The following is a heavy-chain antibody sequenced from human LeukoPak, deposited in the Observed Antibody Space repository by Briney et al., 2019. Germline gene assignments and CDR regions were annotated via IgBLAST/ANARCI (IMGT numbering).Heavy chain of an antibody. J-gene: IGHJ3*02. CDR1: GYTRTELS. CDR2: FDPEDGET. Sequence: ASVKVSCKVSGYTRTELSMHWVRQAPGKGLEWMGGFDPEDGETIYAQKFQGRVTMTEDTSTHTAYMELRSLRSEDTAVYYCATQAYGGAFDIRGQGTMVTVSS. V-gene: IGHV1-24*01. D-gene: IGHD3-16*01. CDR3: ATQAYGGAFDI.